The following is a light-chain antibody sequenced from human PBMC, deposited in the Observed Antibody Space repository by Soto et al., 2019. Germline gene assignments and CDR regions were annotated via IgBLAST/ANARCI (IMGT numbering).Light chain of an antibody. CDR3: RSYDRSLSGSVV. J-gene: IGLJ2*01. CDR2: GNS. Sequence: QSVLTQPPSVSGAPGQRVTISCTGSSSNIGAGYDVHWYQQLPGTAPKLLIYGNSNRPSGVPDRFSGSKSGTSASLAITGLQAEDEAYYYCRSYDRSLSGSVVFGGGTKVTVL. CDR1: SSNIGAGYD. V-gene: IGLV1-40*01.